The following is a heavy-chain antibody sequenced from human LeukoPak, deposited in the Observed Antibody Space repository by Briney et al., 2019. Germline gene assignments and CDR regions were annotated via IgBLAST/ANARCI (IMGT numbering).Heavy chain of an antibody. V-gene: IGHV3-15*04. CDR3: TTESGPFDY. D-gene: IGHD3-3*01. Sequence: GGSLRLSCAASGFTFSNAWMSWVRQAPGKGLEWVGRIESKTDGGTTDYAAPVKGRFTISRDDSKNTLYLQMNSLKTEDTAVYYCTTESGPFDYWGQGTLVTVSS. CDR1: GFTFSNAW. CDR2: IESKTDGGTT. J-gene: IGHJ4*02.